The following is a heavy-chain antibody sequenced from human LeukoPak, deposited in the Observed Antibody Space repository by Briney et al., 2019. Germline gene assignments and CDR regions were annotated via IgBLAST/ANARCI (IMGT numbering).Heavy chain of an antibody. D-gene: IGHD6-13*01. CDR2: IYYSGST. V-gene: IGHV4-39*07. CDR3: ARFRPGIADNDAFDI. CDR1: GGSISSSSYY. Sequence: SETLSLTCTVSGGSISSSSYYWGWIRQPPGKGLEWIGRIYYSGSTYYNPSLKSRVTITVDTSKNQFSLKLSSVTAAATAVYYCARFRPGIADNDAFDIWGQGTMVTVSS. J-gene: IGHJ3*02.